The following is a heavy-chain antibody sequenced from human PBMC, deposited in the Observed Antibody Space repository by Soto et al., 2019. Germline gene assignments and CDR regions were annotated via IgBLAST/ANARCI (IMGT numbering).Heavy chain of an antibody. J-gene: IGHJ4*02. D-gene: IGHD3-22*01. CDR2: ISRSGRGSA. CDR3: ARGRYLDSSDYWVANLPFDH. CDR1: GFTFNSYG. V-gene: IGHV3-23*01. Sequence: GGSLRLSCAASGFTFNSYGMTWGRQAPGEGLEWVSSISRSGRGSAYYADSVKGRFTISRDNSENTLFLQMNNLRDEDTALYYCARGRYLDSSDYWVANLPFDHWGLGTLVTVSS.